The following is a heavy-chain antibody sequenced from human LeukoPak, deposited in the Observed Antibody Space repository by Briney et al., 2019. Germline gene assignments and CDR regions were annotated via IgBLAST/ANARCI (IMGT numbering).Heavy chain of an antibody. CDR1: GFTFSSSS. Sequence: PGGSLRLSCAASGFTFSSSSMNWVRLGPGKGLEWVAVISYDGSNKYYADSVKGRFTISRDNSKNMLYLQMNSLRAEDTAVYYCARDNYDFWSGLRWDDAFDIWGQGTMVTVSS. D-gene: IGHD3-3*01. CDR3: ARDNYDFWSGLRWDDAFDI. J-gene: IGHJ3*02. CDR2: ISYDGSNK. V-gene: IGHV3-30*01.